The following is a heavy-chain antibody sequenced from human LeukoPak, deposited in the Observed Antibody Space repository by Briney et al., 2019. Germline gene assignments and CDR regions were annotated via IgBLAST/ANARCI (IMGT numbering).Heavy chain of an antibody. J-gene: IGHJ4*02. CDR2: MSGSGGMT. CDR1: GFTFSSYA. V-gene: IGHV3-23*01. Sequence: GGSLRLSCAASGFTFSSYAMSWVRQAPGKGLEWVSAMSGSGGMTYYADSVKGRFTISRGNSKNTLYLQMDIVVAEDTAVYYCAKHGPSTYYDSSGYYYPFDYWGQGTLVTVSS. CDR3: AKHGPSTYYDSSGYYYPFDY. D-gene: IGHD3-22*01.